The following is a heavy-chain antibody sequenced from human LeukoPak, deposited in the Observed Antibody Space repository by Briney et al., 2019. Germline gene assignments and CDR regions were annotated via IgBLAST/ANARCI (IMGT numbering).Heavy chain of an antibody. CDR2: IYYSGST. D-gene: IGHD6-19*01. Sequence: GSLRLSCAASGFTFSSYAMSWVRQPPGKGLEWIGSIYYSGSTYYNPSLKSRVTISVDTSKNQFSLKLSSVTAADTAVYYCARDVAVAVPDAFDIWGQGTMVTVSS. V-gene: IGHV4-39*07. CDR3: ARDVAVAVPDAFDI. CDR1: GFTFSSYA. J-gene: IGHJ3*02.